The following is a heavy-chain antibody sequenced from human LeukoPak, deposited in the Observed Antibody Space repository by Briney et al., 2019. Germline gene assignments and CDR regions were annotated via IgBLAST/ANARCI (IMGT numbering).Heavy chain of an antibody. CDR1: GGSISSYY. Sequence: SETLSLTCTVSGGSISSYYWSWIRQPPGKGLEWIGYIYYGGSTYYNLSLKSRVTISVDTSKNQFSLKLSSVTAADTAVYYCARGLDANDWYDVFDIWGQGTMVTVSS. CDR2: IYYGGST. CDR3: ARGLDANDWYDVFDI. J-gene: IGHJ3*02. V-gene: IGHV4-59*12. D-gene: IGHD3/OR15-3a*01.